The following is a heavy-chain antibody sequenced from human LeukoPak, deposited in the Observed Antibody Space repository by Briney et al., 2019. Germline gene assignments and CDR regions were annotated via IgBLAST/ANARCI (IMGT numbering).Heavy chain of an antibody. Sequence: GWSLRLSCAVSGFTFSGYSMKWVRQAPGKGLEWVSFISSSSTTIYHADSVKGRFTVSRDNAKNSLYLQMDSLRAEDTAVYYCATDREDYDSSGYYLSEAFDIWGQGTMVTVSS. D-gene: IGHD3-22*01. CDR2: ISSSSTTI. CDR1: GFTFSGYS. CDR3: ATDREDYDSSGYYLSEAFDI. V-gene: IGHV3-48*01. J-gene: IGHJ3*02.